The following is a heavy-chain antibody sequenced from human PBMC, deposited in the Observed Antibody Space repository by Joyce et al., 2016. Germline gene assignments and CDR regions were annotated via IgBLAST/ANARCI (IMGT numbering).Heavy chain of an antibody. CDR3: AKSMVRGVSPSV. CDR2: ISGRGDSV. CDR1: GLTFHIYA. J-gene: IGHJ4*02. Sequence: EELLLESGGGLIQPGGSLRLSCTASGLTFHIYALSWVRLAPGKGLEWVSSISGRGDSVYYSDSVKGRFTVSRDNSKNTLYLQMRSLRAEDTAIYYCAKSMVRGVSPSVWGQGTLVTVS. V-gene: IGHV3-23*01. D-gene: IGHD3-10*01.